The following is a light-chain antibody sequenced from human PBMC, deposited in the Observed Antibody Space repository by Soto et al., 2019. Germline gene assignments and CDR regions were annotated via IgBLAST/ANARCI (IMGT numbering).Light chain of an antibody. CDR1: SSDVGGYNY. CDR2: EVS. Sequence: QSVLTQPASVSGSPGQSITISCTGTSSDVGGYNYVSWYQQHPGKAPKLMIYEVSNRPSGVSSRFSGSKSGNTASLTISGLQAEDEADYYCSSYTSSSTPCVFGTGTKVTVL. V-gene: IGLV2-14*01. CDR3: SSYTSSSTPCV. J-gene: IGLJ1*01.